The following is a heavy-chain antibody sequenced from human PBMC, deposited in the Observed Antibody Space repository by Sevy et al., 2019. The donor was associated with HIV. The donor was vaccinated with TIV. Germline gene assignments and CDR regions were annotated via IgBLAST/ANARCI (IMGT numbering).Heavy chain of an antibody. J-gene: IGHJ5*02. CDR3: ARPGYCSSTSCYNKWFDP. CDR2: INTNTGNP. CDR1: GYTFTSYA. D-gene: IGHD2-2*02. V-gene: IGHV7-4-1*02. Sequence: ASVNVSCKASGYTFTSYAMNWVRQAPGQGLEWMGWINTNTGNPTYAQGFTGRFVFSLDTSVSTAYLQISSLKAEDTAVYYCARPGYCSSTSCYNKWFDPWGQGTLVTVSS.